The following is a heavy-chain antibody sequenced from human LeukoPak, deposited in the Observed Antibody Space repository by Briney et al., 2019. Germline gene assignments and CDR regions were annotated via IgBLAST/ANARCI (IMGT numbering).Heavy chain of an antibody. CDR2: INHSGST. Sequence: SETLSLTCAVYGGSFSGYYWSWIRQPPGKGLEWIGEINHSGSTNYNPSLKSRVTISVDTSKNQFSLKLSSVTAADTAVYYCARVDDDGYMDAFDIWGQGTMVTVSS. J-gene: IGHJ3*02. CDR1: GGSFSGYY. D-gene: IGHD5-12*01. V-gene: IGHV4-34*01. CDR3: ARVDDDGYMDAFDI.